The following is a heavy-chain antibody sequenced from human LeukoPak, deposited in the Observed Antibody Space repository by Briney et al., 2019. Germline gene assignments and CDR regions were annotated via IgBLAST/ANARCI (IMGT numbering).Heavy chain of an antibody. CDR2: ISGSGGST. D-gene: IGHD6-19*01. CDR3: AKGTEWLFHFDY. CDR1: GFTFSSYG. J-gene: IGHJ4*02. V-gene: IGHV3-23*01. Sequence: GGSLRLSCAASGFTFSSYGMSWVRQAPGKGLEWVSAISGSGGSTYYADSVKGRFTISRDNSKNTLCLQMNSLRAEDTAVYYCAKGTEWLFHFDYWGQGTLVTVSS.